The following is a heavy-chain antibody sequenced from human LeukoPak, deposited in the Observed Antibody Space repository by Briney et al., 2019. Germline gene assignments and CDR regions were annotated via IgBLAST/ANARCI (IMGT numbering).Heavy chain of an antibody. D-gene: IGHD3-10*01. Sequence: SVKGRFTISRDNAKNSLYLQMNSLRAEDTAVYYCASSGRTLVRGVIITAPCDYWGQGTLVTVSS. CDR3: ASSGRTLVRGVIITAPCDY. V-gene: IGHV3-21*01. J-gene: IGHJ4*02.